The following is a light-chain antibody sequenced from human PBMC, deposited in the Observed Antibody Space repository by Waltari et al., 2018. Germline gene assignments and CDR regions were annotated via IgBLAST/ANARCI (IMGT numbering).Light chain of an antibody. CDR2: RAS. Sequence: LMTQSPPTLSVSPGDTATLTCRASQSVGSNVAWSQQRPGQAPSLLISRASARATGIPARFSGSGSGTDFTLTISSVESEDVAVYYCQQYNYWPPWTFGQGTKVEI. V-gene: IGKV3-15*01. CDR1: QSVGSN. CDR3: QQYNYWPPWT. J-gene: IGKJ1*01.